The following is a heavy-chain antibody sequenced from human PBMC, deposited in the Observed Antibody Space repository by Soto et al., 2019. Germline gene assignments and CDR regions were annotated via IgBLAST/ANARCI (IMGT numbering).Heavy chain of an antibody. Sequence: PSETLSLTCTVSGGSISSYYWSWIRQPPGKGLEWIGYIYYSGSTNYNPSLKSRVTISVDTSKNQFSLKLSSVTAADTAVYYCARARIAARRGSDYWGQGTLVTVSS. J-gene: IGHJ4*02. CDR2: IYYSGST. CDR1: GGSISSYY. V-gene: IGHV4-59*01. D-gene: IGHD6-6*01. CDR3: ARARIAARRGSDY.